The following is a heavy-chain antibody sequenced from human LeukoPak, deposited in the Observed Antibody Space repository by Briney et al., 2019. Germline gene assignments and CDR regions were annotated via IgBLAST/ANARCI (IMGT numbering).Heavy chain of an antibody. Sequence: GGSLRLSCAASGFTFSSYEMNWVRQAPGKGLEWVSYISSSGSTIYYADSVKGRFTISRDNAKNTLYLQINSLRVEDTGVYYCTRDLHWNSVDYWGQGTLVTVSS. J-gene: IGHJ4*02. CDR3: TRDLHWNSVDY. CDR1: GFTFSSYE. D-gene: IGHD1-7*01. CDR2: ISSSGSTI. V-gene: IGHV3-48*03.